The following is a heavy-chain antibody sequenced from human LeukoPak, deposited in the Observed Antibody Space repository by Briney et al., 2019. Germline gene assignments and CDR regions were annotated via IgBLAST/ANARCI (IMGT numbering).Heavy chain of an antibody. D-gene: IGHD3-16*02. CDR3: ARAIDLSP. CDR1: GFTFRSCS. V-gene: IGHV3-23*01. J-gene: IGHJ3*01. CDR2: ISFSVHNT. Sequence: GGSLRLSCAVSGFTFRSCSMSWVRQAPGKGLEWVSLISFSVHNTYYPDSVKHRFTISIDNSKDTLYLQINSLRPDDTSIYYCARAIDLSPWGRGPMVTVSS.